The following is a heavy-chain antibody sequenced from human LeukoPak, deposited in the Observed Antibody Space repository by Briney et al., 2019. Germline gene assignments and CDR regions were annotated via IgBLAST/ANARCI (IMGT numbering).Heavy chain of an antibody. CDR2: ISGSGDGT. CDR1: GFTFSGYA. D-gene: IGHD3-10*01. J-gene: IGHJ4*02. CDR3: AKAGVLTLVRGVIVDY. V-gene: IGHV3-23*01. Sequence: GGSLRLSCAASGFTFSGYAMSWVRQAPGKGLEWVSAISGSGDGTYYADSVKGRFTISRDNSKNTLFLQMNSLRAEDTAVHYCAKAGVLTLVRGVIVDYWGQGTLVTVSS.